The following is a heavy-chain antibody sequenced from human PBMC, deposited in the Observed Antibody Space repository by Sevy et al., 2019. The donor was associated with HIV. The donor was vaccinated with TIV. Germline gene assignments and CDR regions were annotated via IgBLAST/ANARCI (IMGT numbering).Heavy chain of an antibody. CDR1: GFTFSSYA. CDR2: ISGSGGST. D-gene: IGHD2-2*01. CDR3: AKVRTIVVVPAAIYFDY. J-gene: IGHJ4*02. V-gene: IGHV3-23*01. Sequence: GGSLRLSCAASGFTFSSYAMSWVRQAPGKGLEWVSAISGSGGSTYYADSVKGRFTISRDNSKNTLYLQMNSLRAEDTVVYYCAKVRTIVVVPAAIYFDYWGQGTLVTVSS.